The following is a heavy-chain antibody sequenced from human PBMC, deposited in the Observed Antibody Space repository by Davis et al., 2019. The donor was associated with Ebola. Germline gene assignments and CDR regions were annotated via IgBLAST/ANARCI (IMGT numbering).Heavy chain of an antibody. CDR2: INAGNGNT. Sequence: GESLKISCAASGFTFTSYAMHWVRQAPGQRLEWMGWINAGNGNTKYSQKFQGRVTITRDTSASTAYMELSSLRSEDTAVYYCARVGRADSGYDYFDYWGQGTLVTVSS. V-gene: IGHV1-3*01. D-gene: IGHD5-12*01. CDR3: ARVGRADSGYDYFDY. J-gene: IGHJ4*02. CDR1: GFTFTSYA.